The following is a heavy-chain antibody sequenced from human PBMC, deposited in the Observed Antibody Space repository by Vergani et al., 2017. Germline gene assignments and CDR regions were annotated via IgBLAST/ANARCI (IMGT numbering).Heavy chain of an antibody. CDR3: AKGSSYTAMANWYFDL. Sequence: EVQLVESGGGLVQPGRSLRLSCAASGFTFDDYAMHWVRQAPGKGLEWVSGISLNSGSIGYADSVKGRFTISRDNAKNSLYLQMNSLRAEDMALYYCAKGSSYTAMANWYFDLWGRGTLVTVSS. J-gene: IGHJ2*01. CDR1: GFTFDDYA. V-gene: IGHV3-9*03. CDR2: ISLNSGSI. D-gene: IGHD5-18*01.